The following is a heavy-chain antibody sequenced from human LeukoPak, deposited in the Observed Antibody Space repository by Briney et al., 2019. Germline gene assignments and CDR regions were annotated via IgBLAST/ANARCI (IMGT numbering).Heavy chain of an antibody. D-gene: IGHD3-3*01. CDR2: IYTSGST. CDR3: ARDSWSGYYIPAYYMDV. CDR1: GGSISSGSYY. J-gene: IGHJ6*03. V-gene: IGHV4-61*02. Sequence: PSQTLSLTCTVSGGSISSGSYYWSWIRQPAGKGLERIGRIYTSGSTNYNPSLKSRVTISVDTSKNQFSLKLSSVTAADTAVYYCARDSWSGYYIPAYYMDVWGKGTTVTVSS.